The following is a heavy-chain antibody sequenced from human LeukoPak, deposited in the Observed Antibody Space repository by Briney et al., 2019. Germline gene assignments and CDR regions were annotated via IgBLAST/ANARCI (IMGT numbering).Heavy chain of an antibody. CDR3: ARHVCSTISCPFDY. CDR1: GGSISSSHYY. CDR2: IYYSGST. V-gene: IGHV4-39*01. Sequence: SETLSLTCTVSGGSISSSHYYWDWIRQPPGKGLEWIGNIYYSGSTYYNPSLKSRVTISVNTSKNQFSLKLSSVTAADTALYYCARHVCSTISCPFDYWGQGTLVTVSS. D-gene: IGHD2-2*01. J-gene: IGHJ4*02.